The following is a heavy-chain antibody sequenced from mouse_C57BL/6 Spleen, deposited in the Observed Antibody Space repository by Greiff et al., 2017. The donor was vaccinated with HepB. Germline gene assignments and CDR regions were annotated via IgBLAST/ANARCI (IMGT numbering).Heavy chain of an antibody. CDR3: ARCGVVATRYFDY. J-gene: IGHJ2*01. V-gene: IGHV1-54*01. D-gene: IGHD1-1*01. Sequence: VQLQQSGAELVRPGPSVKVSCKASGYAFTNYLIEWVKQRPGQGLEWIGVINPGSGGTNYNEKFKGKATLTADKSSSTAYMQLSSLTSEDSAVYFCARCGVVATRYFDYWGQGTTLTVSS. CDR2: INPGSGGT. CDR1: GYAFTNYL.